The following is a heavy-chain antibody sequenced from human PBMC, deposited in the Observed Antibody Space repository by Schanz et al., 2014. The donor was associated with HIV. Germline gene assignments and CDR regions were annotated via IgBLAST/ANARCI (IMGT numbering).Heavy chain of an antibody. Sequence: VQLVESGGGLVQPGGSLRLSCAASGFTFSDHFMDWVRQAPGKGLEWVSAINSGGRTYYADSVKGRFTISRDNSKNTLYLQMNSLRAQDTAVYYCANTEYPYSSSSDYYYGMDVWGQGTTVTVSS. V-gene: IGHV3-66*01. CDR1: GFTFSDHF. D-gene: IGHD6-6*01. J-gene: IGHJ6*02. CDR3: ANTEYPYSSSSDYYYGMDV. CDR2: INSGGRT.